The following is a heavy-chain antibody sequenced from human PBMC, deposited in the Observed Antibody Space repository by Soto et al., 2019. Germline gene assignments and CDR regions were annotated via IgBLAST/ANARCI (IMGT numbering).Heavy chain of an antibody. CDR3: ARDPNLYYYDASGHNQKKYYFDS. CDR2: INYSGFT. Sequence: SETLSLTCTVSGGSISSSNYFWTWIRQPPGKGLEWIGEINYSGFTNYNPSLKSRVTISVDTSKNQFSLKLTSVTAADTAVYFCARDPNLYYYDASGHNQKKYYFDSWGQGALVTVSS. D-gene: IGHD3-22*01. J-gene: IGHJ4*02. V-gene: IGHV4-39*07. CDR1: GGSISSSNYF.